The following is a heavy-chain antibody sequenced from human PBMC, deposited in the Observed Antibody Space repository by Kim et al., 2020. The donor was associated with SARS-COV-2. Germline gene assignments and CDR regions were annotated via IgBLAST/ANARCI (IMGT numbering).Heavy chain of an antibody. CDR1: GGSFSGYY. Sequence: SETLSLTCAVYGGSFSGYYWSWIRQPPGKGLEWIGEINHSGSTNYNPSLKSRVTISVDTSKNQFSLKLSSVTAADTAVYYCARDTLSRRRLRGWFDPWGQGTLVTVSS. J-gene: IGHJ5*02. V-gene: IGHV4-34*01. D-gene: IGHD4-17*01. CDR2: INHSGST. CDR3: ARDTLSRRRLRGWFDP.